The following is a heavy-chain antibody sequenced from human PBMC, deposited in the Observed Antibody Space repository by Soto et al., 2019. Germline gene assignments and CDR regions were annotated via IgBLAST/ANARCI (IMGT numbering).Heavy chain of an antibody. J-gene: IGHJ6*02. CDR3: ARQKSSSSCLDYYYGMDV. CDR2: IYPGDSDT. D-gene: IGHD6-6*01. CDR1: GYSFTSYW. Sequence: PGVSLKISCKGSGYSFTSYWIGWVRQLPGKGLEWMGIIYPGDSDTRYSPSFQGQVTISADKSISTAYLQWSSLKASDAAMYYCARQKSSSSCLDYYYGMDVWGQGTTVTVSS. V-gene: IGHV5-51*01.